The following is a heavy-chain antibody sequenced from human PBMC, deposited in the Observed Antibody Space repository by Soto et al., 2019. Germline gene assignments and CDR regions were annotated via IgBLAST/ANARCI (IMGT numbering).Heavy chain of an antibody. CDR3: AREGSPRYCSSTSCYTDYYYGMDV. J-gene: IGHJ6*02. D-gene: IGHD2-2*02. Sequence: SETLSLTCTVSGGSISSGGYYWSWIRQHPGKGLEWIGYIYYSGSTYYNPSLKSRVTISVDTSKNQFSLKLSSVTAADTAVYYCAREGSPRYCSSTSCYTDYYYGMDVWGQGTTVTVSS. V-gene: IGHV4-31*03. CDR2: IYYSGST. CDR1: GGSISSGGYY.